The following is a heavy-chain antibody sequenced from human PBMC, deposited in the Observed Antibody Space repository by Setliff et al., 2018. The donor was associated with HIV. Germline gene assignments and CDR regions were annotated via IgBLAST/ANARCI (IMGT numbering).Heavy chain of an antibody. Sequence: SVKVSCKASGGTFSRHAFSWVRPAPGQGLEWMGGIIPTFDTANYAQKFQGRVTITADKSTNTVYMELNSLRSEDTAMYYCARGAEDLAINPPSFDYYFDYWGQGTPVTVSS. J-gene: IGHJ4*02. CDR3: ARGAEDLAINPPSFDYYFDY. V-gene: IGHV1-69*06. CDR1: GGTFSRHA. CDR2: IIPTFDTA. D-gene: IGHD3-9*01.